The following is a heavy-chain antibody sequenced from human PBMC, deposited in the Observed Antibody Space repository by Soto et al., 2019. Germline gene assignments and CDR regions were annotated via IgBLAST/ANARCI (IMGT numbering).Heavy chain of an antibody. CDR2: IVPLFGTA. Sequence: QVQLVQSGAEVKEPGSSVNVSCKTSGGTFGNTAVTWVRQVPGQGLEWIGGIVPLFGTANYAQKFRDRVMITADESTSTAYMDLSSLRSADTAIYYCARDGDPGYSFWSGPLGGGRFDPWGQGTLVTVSS. CDR1: GGTFGNTA. CDR3: ARDGDPGYSFWSGPLGGGRFDP. D-gene: IGHD3-3*01. V-gene: IGHV1-69*12. J-gene: IGHJ5*02.